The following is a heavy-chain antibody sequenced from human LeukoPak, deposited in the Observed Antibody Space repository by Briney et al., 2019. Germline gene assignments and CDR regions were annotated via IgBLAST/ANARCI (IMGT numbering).Heavy chain of an antibody. CDR2: IKSKTGGGTT. V-gene: IGHV3-15*01. J-gene: IGHJ4*02. CDR1: GFTFSNAW. Sequence: PGGSLRLSCAASGFTFSNAWMSWVRQAPGKGLEWVGRIKSKTGGGTTDYGGSVKGRFIISRDDSKNTLYVQMNNLKTEDTAVYYCTTDHRVTYSFDSWGQGTLVSVSS. CDR3: TTDHRVTYSFDS. D-gene: IGHD1-26*01.